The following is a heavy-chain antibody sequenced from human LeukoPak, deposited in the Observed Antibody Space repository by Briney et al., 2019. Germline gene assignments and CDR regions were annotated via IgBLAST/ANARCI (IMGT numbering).Heavy chain of an antibody. CDR1: GYTFTGYY. CDR3: AGSVASSGHMPHHY. Sequence: EASVKVSCKASGYTFTGYYIHWVRQAPGQGLEWMGWINPNRGGTNYAQNFQGRVTMTSDTSITTVYMELGGLTSDDTSVYYCAGSVASSGHMPHHYWGQGTLVTVSS. V-gene: IGHV1-2*02. J-gene: IGHJ4*02. CDR2: INPNRGGT. D-gene: IGHD5-18*01.